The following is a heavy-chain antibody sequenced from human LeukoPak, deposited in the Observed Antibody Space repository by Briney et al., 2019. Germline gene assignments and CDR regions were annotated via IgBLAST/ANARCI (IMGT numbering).Heavy chain of an antibody. D-gene: IGHD3-10*01. J-gene: IGHJ5*02. Sequence: NPSETLSLTCTVSGYSISSGYYWGWIRQPPGQGLGWIGEIYDSGSTNYNPSLKSRVTISVDTSKNQFSLKLSSVTAADTAVYYCARRFFRKGSWFDPWGQGTLVTVSS. CDR1: GYSISSGYY. CDR3: ARRFFRKGSWFDP. CDR2: IYDSGST. V-gene: IGHV4-38-2*02.